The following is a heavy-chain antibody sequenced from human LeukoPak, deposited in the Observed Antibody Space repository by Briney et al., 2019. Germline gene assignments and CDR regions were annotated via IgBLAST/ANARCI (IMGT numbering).Heavy chain of an antibody. CDR3: AKDSARMGGDGSVYS. J-gene: IGHJ4*02. CDR2: ISYDGSNK. Sequence: PGRSLRLSCAASGFTFSSYGMHWVRQAPGKGLEWVAVISYDGSNKYYADSVKGRFTISRDNSKNTPYLQMNSLRAEDTAVYYCAKDSARMGGDGSVYSWGQGTLVTASS. V-gene: IGHV3-30*18. D-gene: IGHD1-26*01. CDR1: GFTFSSYG.